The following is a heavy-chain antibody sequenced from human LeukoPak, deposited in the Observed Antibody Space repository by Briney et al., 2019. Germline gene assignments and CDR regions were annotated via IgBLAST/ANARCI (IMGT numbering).Heavy chain of an antibody. D-gene: IGHD5-12*01. V-gene: IGHV1-69*04. CDR3: AREVGMATKGAFDI. J-gene: IGHJ3*02. CDR1: GGTFSSYA. CDR2: IIPILGIA. Sequence: ASVKVSCKASGGTFSSYAISWVRQAPGQGLEWMGRIIPILGIANYAQKFQGRVTITADKSTSTAYMELSSLRSEDTAVYYCAREVGMATKGAFDIWGQGTMVTVSS.